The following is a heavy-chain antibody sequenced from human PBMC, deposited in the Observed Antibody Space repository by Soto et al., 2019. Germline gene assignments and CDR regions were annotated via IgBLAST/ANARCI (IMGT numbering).Heavy chain of an antibody. V-gene: IGHV1-24*01. CDR1: GYTLTELS. Sequence: ASVKVSCKVSGYTLTELSMHWVRQAPGKGLEWMGGFDPEDGETIYAQKFQGRVTMTEDTSTDTAYMELSSLRSEDTAVYYCATVGSAIMITFGGVIEFDYWGQGTLVTVSS. CDR2: FDPEDGET. J-gene: IGHJ4*02. CDR3: ATVGSAIMITFGGVIEFDY. D-gene: IGHD3-16*02.